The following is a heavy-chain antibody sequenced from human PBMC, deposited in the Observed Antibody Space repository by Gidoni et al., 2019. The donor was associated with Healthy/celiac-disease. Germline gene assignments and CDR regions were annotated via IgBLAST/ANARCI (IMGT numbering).Heavy chain of an antibody. V-gene: IGHV3-9*01. J-gene: IGHJ4*02. Sequence: EVQLVESGGGLVQPGRSLRLSCAASGFTFDDYAMHWVRQAPGKGLEWVSGISWNSGSIGYADSVKGRFTISRDNAKNSLYLQMNSLRAEDTALYYCAKGYYDSSGYYPLGYWGQGTLVTVSS. CDR3: AKGYYDSSGYYPLGY. CDR2: ISWNSGSI. D-gene: IGHD3-22*01. CDR1: GFTFDDYA.